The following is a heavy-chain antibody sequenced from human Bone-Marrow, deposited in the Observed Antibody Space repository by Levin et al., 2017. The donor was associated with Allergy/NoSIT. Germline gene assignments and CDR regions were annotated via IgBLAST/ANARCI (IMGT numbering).Heavy chain of an antibody. CDR3: ARGTPMDV. V-gene: IGHV3-11*01. CDR2: ISGTGNTL. Sequence: GGSLRLSCAASGFSFSDYYMAWIRQVPGKGLEWISYISGTGNTLYYADSVKGRFTISRDNAKTSVYLQMNSLRAEDTAVYFCARGTPMDVWGKGTTVTVSS. D-gene: IGHD2-15*01. J-gene: IGHJ6*04. CDR1: GFSFSDYY.